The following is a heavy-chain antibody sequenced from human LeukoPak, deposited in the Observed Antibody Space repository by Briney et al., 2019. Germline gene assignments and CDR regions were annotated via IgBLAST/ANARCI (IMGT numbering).Heavy chain of an antibody. Sequence: PSETLSLTCSVSGGSVSSYYWGWIRQPPGKGLEWIGSIYYSGSTYYNPSLKSRVTISVDTSKNQFSLKLSSVTAADTAVYYCARVSPSYCSSTSCYYYYYMDVWGKGTTVTVSS. V-gene: IGHV4-39*01. D-gene: IGHD2-2*01. CDR2: IYYSGST. J-gene: IGHJ6*03. CDR1: GGSVSSYY. CDR3: ARVSPSYCSSTSCYYYYYMDV.